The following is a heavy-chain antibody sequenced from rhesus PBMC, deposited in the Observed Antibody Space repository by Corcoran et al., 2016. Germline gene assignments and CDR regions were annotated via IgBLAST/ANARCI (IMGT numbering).Heavy chain of an antibody. CDR1: GGSISDSYR. CDR3: ARGPYSSGYDY. V-gene: IGHV4S10*01. CDR2: IFGSSTST. J-gene: IGHJ4*01. Sequence: QVQLQESGPGVVKPSETLSLTCAVSGGSISDSYRWSWIRQPPGKGLEWIGYIFGSSTSTNYNPSLQSRVPLSNDPSKSQFSLTLSSVTAADTAVYYCARGPYSSGYDYWGQGVLVTVSS. D-gene: IGHD6-31*01.